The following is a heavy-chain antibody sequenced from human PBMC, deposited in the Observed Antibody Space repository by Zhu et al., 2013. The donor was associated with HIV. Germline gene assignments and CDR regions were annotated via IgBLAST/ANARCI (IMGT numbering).Heavy chain of an antibody. Sequence: QVQLVQSGAEVKKPGASVKVSCKASGYTFTSSHIHWVRQAPGQGLEWMGLINPSGGITTYAQKFQGRVTMTRDTSTSTVYMELSSLRSEDTAVYYCARAGAYYYDSSGYFDYWGQGTLVTVSS. CDR1: GYTFTSSH. CDR2: INPSGGIT. V-gene: IGHV1-46*01. J-gene: IGHJ4*02. D-gene: IGHD3-22*01. CDR3: ARAGAYYYDSSGYFDY.